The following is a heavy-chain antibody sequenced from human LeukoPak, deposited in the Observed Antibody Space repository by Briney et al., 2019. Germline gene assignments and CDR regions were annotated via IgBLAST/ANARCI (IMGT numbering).Heavy chain of an antibody. D-gene: IGHD1-7*01. CDR2: IHYSGNT. V-gene: IGHV4-39*01. CDR3: ATGGENYNYFEY. J-gene: IGHJ4*02. CDR1: GGSISSSSYY. Sequence: PSETLSLTCTVSGGSISSSSYYWGWIRQPPGKGLEWIGSIHYSGNTYSNPSLKSRVTIAVEKSKNQFSLKLSSVTAADTAVYYCATGGENYNYFEYWGQRTLVTVSS.